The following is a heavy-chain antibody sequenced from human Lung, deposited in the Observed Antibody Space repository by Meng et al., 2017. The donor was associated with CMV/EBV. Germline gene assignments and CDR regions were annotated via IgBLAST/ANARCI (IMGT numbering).Heavy chain of an antibody. CDR1: GFTFSGSA. V-gene: IGHV3-73*01. D-gene: IGHD4-17*01. CDR2: IRSKTNNYAT. J-gene: IGHJ6*02. Sequence: ESXKISXATSGFTFSGSAIHWVRQASGKGLEWVGHIRSKTNNYATAYAASVKGRFTTSRDDSKNTAYQQMNSLKTEDTAVYYCIRPYGDYTYYYGLDVWGQGTTVTVSS. CDR3: IRPYGDYTYYYGLDV.